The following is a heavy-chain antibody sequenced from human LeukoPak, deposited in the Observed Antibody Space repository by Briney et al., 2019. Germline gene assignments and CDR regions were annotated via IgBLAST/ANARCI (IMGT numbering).Heavy chain of an antibody. V-gene: IGHV3-48*01. D-gene: IGHD4-17*01. J-gene: IGHJ4*02. CDR3: ARGDYGAISNRRHDY. Sequence: GGSLRLSCAASGFTFSSYSMNWVRQAPGKGLEWVSYISSSSSTIYYADSVKGRFTISRDNARNSLYLQMNSLRAEDTAVYYCARGDYGAISNRRHDYWGQGTLVTVSS. CDR1: GFTFSSYS. CDR2: ISSSSSTI.